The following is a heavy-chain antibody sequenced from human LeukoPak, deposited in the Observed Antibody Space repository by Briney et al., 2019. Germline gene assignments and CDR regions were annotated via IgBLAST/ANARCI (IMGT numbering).Heavy chain of an antibody. Sequence: SETLSLTCTVSGGSISSSSYYWGWIRQPPGKGLEWIGSIYYSGSTYYNPSLKSRVTISVDASKNQFSLKLSSVTAADTAVYYCARVIVLTGYYSDLESDYWGQGTLVTVSS. CDR3: ARVIVLTGYYSDLESDY. D-gene: IGHD3-9*01. CDR2: IYYSGST. CDR1: GGSISSSSYY. V-gene: IGHV4-39*07. J-gene: IGHJ4*02.